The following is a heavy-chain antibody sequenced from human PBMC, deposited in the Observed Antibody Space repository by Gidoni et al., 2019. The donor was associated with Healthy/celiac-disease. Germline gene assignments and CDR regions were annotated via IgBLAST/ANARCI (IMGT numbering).Heavy chain of an antibody. CDR2: ISSCSMYR. Sequence: EVQMVESGGGLVKPAGSLRLSCAASGFTFSSYSMNWVRQAPGKGLEWVSSISSCSMYRYYAESVKGRFTISRENAKNSRYLQMNSLRAEDTAVYDCARDGWASFDYWGQGTLVTVSS. CDR3: ARDGWASFDY. J-gene: IGHJ4*02. CDR1: GFTFSSYS. D-gene: IGHD3-10*01. V-gene: IGHV3-21*06.